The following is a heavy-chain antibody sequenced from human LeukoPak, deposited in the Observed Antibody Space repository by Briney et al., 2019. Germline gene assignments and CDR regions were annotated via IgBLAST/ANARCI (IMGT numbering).Heavy chain of an antibody. CDR1: GYTFTSYD. D-gene: IGHD3-10*02. CDR2: MNPNSGNT. Sequence: ASVKVSCKASGYTFTSYDINWVRQATGQGLEWMGWMNPNSGNTGYAQKFQGRVTMTRNTSISTAYMELSSLRSEDTAAYYCARSVRIGTYYYYGMDVWGQGTTVTVSS. V-gene: IGHV1-8*01. CDR3: ARSVRIGTYYYYGMDV. J-gene: IGHJ6*02.